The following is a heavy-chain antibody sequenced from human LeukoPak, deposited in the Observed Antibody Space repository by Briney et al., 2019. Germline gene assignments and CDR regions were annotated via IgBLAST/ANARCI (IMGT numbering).Heavy chain of an antibody. V-gene: IGHV1-24*01. CDR3: ATQVRTTVTTLDPFDY. CDR1: GYTLTELS. D-gene: IGHD4-17*01. Sequence: ASVKVSCKVSGYTLTELSMHWVRQAPGKGLEWMGGFDPEDGETIYAQKFQGRVTMTEDTSTDTAYMELSSLRSEDTAVYYCATQVRTTVTTLDPFDYWGQGTLVTVSS. J-gene: IGHJ4*02. CDR2: FDPEDGET.